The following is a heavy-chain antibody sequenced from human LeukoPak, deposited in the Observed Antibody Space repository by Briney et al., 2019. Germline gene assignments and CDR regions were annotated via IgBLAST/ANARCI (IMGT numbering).Heavy chain of an antibody. Sequence: GGSLRLSCAASGFMFSSSGMHWVRQAPGKGLEWVAFIRYDGSNKYYADSVKGRFTISRDNSKNTVSLQMNSLRAEDTAVYYCAKRGYSSSWNFDSWGQGTLVTVSS. CDR3: AKRGYSSSWNFDS. V-gene: IGHV3-30*02. D-gene: IGHD6-13*01. CDR1: GFMFSSSG. CDR2: IRYDGSNK. J-gene: IGHJ4*02.